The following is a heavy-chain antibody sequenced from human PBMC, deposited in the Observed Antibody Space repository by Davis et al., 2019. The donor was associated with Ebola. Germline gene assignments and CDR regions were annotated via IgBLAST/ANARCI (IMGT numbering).Heavy chain of an antibody. CDR3: ACTLFGVVSSFDH. D-gene: IGHD3-3*01. CDR2: ISSTSYT. Sequence: GGSLRLSCAASGFSFSYYNMNWVRQAPGKGLEWVSSISSTSYTYYVDSVKGRFTISRDNAKNSLYLQMNSLRDEDTAVYYCACTLFGVVSSFDHWGQGTLVTVSS. CDR1: GFSFSYYN. J-gene: IGHJ4*02. V-gene: IGHV3-69-1*01.